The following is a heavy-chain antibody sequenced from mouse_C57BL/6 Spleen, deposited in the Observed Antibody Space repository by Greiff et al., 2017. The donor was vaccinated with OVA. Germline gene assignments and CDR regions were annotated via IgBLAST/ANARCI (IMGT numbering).Heavy chain of an antibody. V-gene: IGHV1-42*01. Sequence: VQLQQSGRELVKPGASVKISCKASGYSFTGYYMNWVKQSPEKSLEWIGEINPSTGGTTYNQKFKAKATLTVDKSSSTAYMQLKSLTSEDSAVYYCARDGGYDGPFAYWGQGTLVTVSA. CDR1: GYSFTGYY. CDR3: ARDGGYDGPFAY. D-gene: IGHD2-3*01. J-gene: IGHJ3*01. CDR2: INPSTGGT.